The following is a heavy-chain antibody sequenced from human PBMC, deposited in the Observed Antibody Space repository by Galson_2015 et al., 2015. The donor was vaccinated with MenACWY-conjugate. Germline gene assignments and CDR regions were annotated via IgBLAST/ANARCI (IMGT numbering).Heavy chain of an antibody. CDR2: IKQDASEK. CDR1: GFSFSGSW. Sequence: SLRLSCAASGFSFSGSWMSWVRQALGKGLEWVANIKQDASEKYYVDSVKGRFAISRDNAKTSLYLQMNSLGAEDTAVYYCARGPRYGAFDIWGQGTMVTVSS. J-gene: IGHJ3*02. CDR3: ARGPRYGAFDI. D-gene: IGHD4-17*01. V-gene: IGHV3-7*03.